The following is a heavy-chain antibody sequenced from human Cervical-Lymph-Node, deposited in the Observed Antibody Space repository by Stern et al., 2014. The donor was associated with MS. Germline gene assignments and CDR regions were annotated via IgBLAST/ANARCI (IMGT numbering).Heavy chain of an antibody. J-gene: IGHJ5*02. CDR3: ARSKAADGSHWFDP. CDR1: GDSVSSKNAG. CDR2: TYFRSKAGH. Sequence: QVQLGQSGQGLVKPSQTLSLTCAISGDSVSSKNAGWNWIRQSPSRGLEWLGGTYFRSKAGHQVSGSVRSRISINTDTSNNQFSLQLNSVTPEDTAVYYCARSKAADGSHWFDPWGQGTLVTVSS. V-gene: IGHV6-1*01. D-gene: IGHD6-13*01.